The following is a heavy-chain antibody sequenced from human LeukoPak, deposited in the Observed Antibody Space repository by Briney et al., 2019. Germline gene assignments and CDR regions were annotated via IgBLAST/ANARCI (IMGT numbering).Heavy chain of an antibody. J-gene: IGHJ4*02. CDR2: MTNSGGTI. D-gene: IGHD3-3*01. CDR1: GFTFGDYY. CDR3: ARPKVSGYFDY. Sequence: PGGXLRLSCAASGFTFGDYYMSWLRQAPGKGVEWVSYMTNSGGTIYYADSVKGRFTISRDNAKNSLYLQMNSLRAEDTAVYYCARPKVSGYFDYWGQGTLVTVSS. V-gene: IGHV3-11*04.